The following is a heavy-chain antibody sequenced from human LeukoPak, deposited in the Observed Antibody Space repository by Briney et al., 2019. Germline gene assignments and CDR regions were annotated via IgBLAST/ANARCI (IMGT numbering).Heavy chain of an antibody. CDR3: ARGRSYCSSTSCPPKKVGPYGMDV. J-gene: IGHJ6*02. CDR1: GGSFSGYY. D-gene: IGHD2-2*01. Sequence: PSETLSLTCAVYGGSFSGYYWSWIRQPPGKGLEWIGEINHSGSTNYNPSLKSRVTISVDTPKNQFSLKLSSVTAADTAVYYCARGRSYCSSTSCPPKKVGPYGMDVWGQGTTVTVSS. CDR2: INHSGST. V-gene: IGHV4-34*01.